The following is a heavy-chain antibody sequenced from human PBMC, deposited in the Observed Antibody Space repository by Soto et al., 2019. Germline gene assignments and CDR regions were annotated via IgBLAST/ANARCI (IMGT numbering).Heavy chain of an antibody. V-gene: IGHV3-49*03. J-gene: IGHJ4*02. CDR1: GFTFGDFA. CDR2: IRSKASGGAT. CDR3: ARDNFPRQFDY. Sequence: EVQLVESGGDLVQPGRSLRLSCTTSGFTFGDFAMSWFRQAPGKGLEWVGFIRSKASGGATEYDASVQGRFIISRDDSKSTAYLQMNGLKIEDTAVYFCARDNFPRQFDYSGQGTLVTVSS.